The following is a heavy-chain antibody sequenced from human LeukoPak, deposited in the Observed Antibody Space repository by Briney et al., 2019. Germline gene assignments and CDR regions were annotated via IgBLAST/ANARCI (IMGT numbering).Heavy chain of an antibody. CDR1: GYSISSGYY. D-gene: IGHD3-10*01. CDR2: IYHSGST. V-gene: IGHV4-38-2*02. Sequence: SETLSLTCTVSGYSISSGYYWGWIRQPPGKGLEWIGSIYHSGSTYYNPSLTSRVTISVDTSKNQFSLKLSSVTAADTAVYYCARDSLGETPYDYWGQGTLVTVSS. J-gene: IGHJ4*02. CDR3: ARDSLGETPYDY.